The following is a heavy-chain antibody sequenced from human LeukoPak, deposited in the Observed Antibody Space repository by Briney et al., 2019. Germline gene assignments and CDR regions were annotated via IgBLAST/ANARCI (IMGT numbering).Heavy chain of an antibody. CDR2: INPYGSRI. CDR1: GFTLSKYW. J-gene: IGHJ4*02. Sequence: GGSLRLSCAASGFTLSKYWMHWVRQAPGKGPVWVSRINPYGSRIDYADSVSGRFTIYRESAKNTLYLQMNSLRAEDTAVYYCSRDFVGADDYWGQGTLVTVSS. D-gene: IGHD1-26*01. V-gene: IGHV3-74*01. CDR3: SRDFVGADDY.